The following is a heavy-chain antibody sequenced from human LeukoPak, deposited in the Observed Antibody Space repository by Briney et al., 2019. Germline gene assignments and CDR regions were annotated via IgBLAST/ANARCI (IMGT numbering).Heavy chain of an antibody. CDR3: ARSKGDYTYDY. J-gene: IGHJ4*02. CDR2: IYPGDSDT. Sequence: ASVKVSCKASGGTFSSCAISWVRQMPGKGLEWMGIIYPGDSDTRYSPSFQGQVTISADKSISTAYLQWSSLKASDTAMYCCARSKGDYTYDYWGQGTLVTVSS. V-gene: IGHV5-51*01. D-gene: IGHD4-17*01. CDR1: GGTFSSCA.